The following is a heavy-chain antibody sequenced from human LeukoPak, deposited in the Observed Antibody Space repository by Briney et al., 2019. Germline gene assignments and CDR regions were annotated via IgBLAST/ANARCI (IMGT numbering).Heavy chain of an antibody. CDR3: ARDQGTTVTTPAPDY. J-gene: IGHJ4*02. V-gene: IGHV3-20*04. D-gene: IGHD4-17*01. Sequence: SGGSLRLSCAASGFTFDDYGMSWVRQAPGKGLERVSGINWNGGSAGYADSVKGRFTISRENAKNSLYLQMNSLRAEDTALYYCARDQGTTVTTPAPDYWGQGTLVTVSS. CDR1: GFTFDDYG. CDR2: INWNGGSA.